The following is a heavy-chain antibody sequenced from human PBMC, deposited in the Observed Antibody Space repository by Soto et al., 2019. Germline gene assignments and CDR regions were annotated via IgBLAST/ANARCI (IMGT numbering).Heavy chain of an antibody. Sequence: XGGLRLSSAASGLTFSSYCMHWVRQAPGKGLEWVAVICFDGSNKYYADSVKGRFTISRDNSKNTLSLQMNSLRAEDTAVYYCARDTAYYVSGSCGLFDYWGQGTLVTVSS. D-gene: IGHD3-10*01. CDR1: GLTFSSYC. J-gene: IGHJ4*02. V-gene: IGHV3-33*01. CDR3: ARDTAYYVSGSCGLFDY. CDR2: ICFDGSNK.